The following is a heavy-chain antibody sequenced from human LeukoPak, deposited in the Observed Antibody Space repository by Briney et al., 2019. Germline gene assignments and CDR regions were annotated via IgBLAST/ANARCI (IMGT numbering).Heavy chain of an antibody. J-gene: IGHJ6*03. CDR2: IYYSGST. D-gene: IGHD1-26*01. CDR1: GGSISSYY. Sequence: SETLCLTCTVSGGSISSYYWSWTRQPPGKGLEWIGYIYYSGSTNYNPSLKSRVTISVDTSKNQFSLKLSSVTAADTAVYYCARGPSILGAPRNYYYYMDVWGKGTTVTVSS. CDR3: ARGPSILGAPRNYYYYMDV. V-gene: IGHV4-59*01.